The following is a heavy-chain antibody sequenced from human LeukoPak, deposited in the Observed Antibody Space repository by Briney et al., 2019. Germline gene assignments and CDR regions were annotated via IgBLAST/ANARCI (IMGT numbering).Heavy chain of an antibody. J-gene: IGHJ5*02. D-gene: IGHD3/OR15-3a*01. Sequence: SETLSLTCTVSGGSISSSLYHWGGIRQSPGKNLEWLGNIYYTGTTHYKPSLKSRATISVATSKNQFSLNLSSVTAADTAGYYCARQEIGLRSFDPWGQGTLVTVSS. CDR2: IYYTGTT. CDR1: GGSISSSLYH. V-gene: IGHV4-39*01. CDR3: ARQEIGLRSFDP.